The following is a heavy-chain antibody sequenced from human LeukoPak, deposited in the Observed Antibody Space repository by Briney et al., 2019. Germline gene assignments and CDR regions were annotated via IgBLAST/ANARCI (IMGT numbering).Heavy chain of an antibody. J-gene: IGHJ4*02. CDR2: IYYSGST. CDR1: GGPISSGDYY. D-gene: IGHD5-18*01. V-gene: IGHV4-30-4*01. CDR3: ARDLKQGYSYGYFDY. Sequence: SQTLSLTCTVSGGPISSGDYYWSWIRQPPGKGLEWIGYIYYSGSTYYNPSLKSRVTVSVDTSKNQFSLKLSSVTATDTAVYYCARDLKQGYSYGYFDYWGQGTLVTVSS.